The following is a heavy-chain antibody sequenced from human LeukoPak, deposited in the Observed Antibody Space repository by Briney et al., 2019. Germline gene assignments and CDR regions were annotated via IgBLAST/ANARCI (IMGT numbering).Heavy chain of an antibody. J-gene: IGHJ4*02. Sequence: GGSLRLSCVVSGFGFSDSYMTWIRQTPGKGLEWLAYISGSGSDMYYADSVKGRFTISRDNAKNSLYLQMNSLRAEDTAVYYCVKSGYQRIFDYWGQGTLVTVSS. D-gene: IGHD5-18*01. CDR2: ISGSGSDM. V-gene: IGHV3-11*04. CDR3: VKSGYQRIFDY. CDR1: GFGFSDSY.